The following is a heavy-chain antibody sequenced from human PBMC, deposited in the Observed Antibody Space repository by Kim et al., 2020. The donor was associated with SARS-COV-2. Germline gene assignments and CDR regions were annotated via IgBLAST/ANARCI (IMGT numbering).Heavy chain of an antibody. CDR1: GFTFSNAW. J-gene: IGHJ6*02. Sequence: GGSLRLSCAASGFTFSNAWMSWVRQAPGKGLEWVGRIKSKTDGGKTDYAAPVKGRFTISRDDSKNTLYLQMNSLKTGDTAVYYCTTEWLLIYCGMDVWGQGTTVTVSS. CDR2: IKSKTDGGKT. D-gene: IGHD5-18*01. CDR3: TTEWLLIYCGMDV. V-gene: IGHV3-15*01.